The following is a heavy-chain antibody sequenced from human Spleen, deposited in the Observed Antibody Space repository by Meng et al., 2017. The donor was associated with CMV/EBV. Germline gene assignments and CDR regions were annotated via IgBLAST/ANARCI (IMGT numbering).Heavy chain of an antibody. V-gene: IGHV4-34*01. CDR2: INHSGST. Sequence: ARRRRWGPGVLKPSVHLSLTCAGYGGSLSGYSWSWTRQPPGKGLEWIGEINHSGSTNYNPSLKSRVTISVDTSKNQFSLKLSSVTAADTAVYYCARGIDYYDSSRHFDYWGQGTLVTVSS. D-gene: IGHD3-22*01. CDR3: ARGIDYYDSSRHFDY. CDR1: GGSLSGYS. J-gene: IGHJ4*02.